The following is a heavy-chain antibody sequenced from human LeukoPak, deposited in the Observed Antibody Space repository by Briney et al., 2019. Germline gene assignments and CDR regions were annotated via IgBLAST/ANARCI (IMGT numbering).Heavy chain of an antibody. CDR3: ARSTVTTEDFDY. D-gene: IGHD4-17*01. CDR1: GFTFSSYS. V-gene: IGHV3-21*01. J-gene: IGHJ4*02. Sequence: GGSLRLSCAASGFTFSSYSMNWVRQAPGKGLEWVSSISSSSSFIYYADLLKGRFTISRDNAKNSLYLQMNSLRADDTAVYYCARSTVTTEDFDYWGQGTLVTVSS. CDR2: ISSSSSFI.